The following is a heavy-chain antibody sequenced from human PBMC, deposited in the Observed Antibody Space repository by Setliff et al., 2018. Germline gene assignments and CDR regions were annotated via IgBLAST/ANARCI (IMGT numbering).Heavy chain of an antibody. V-gene: IGHV1-18*01. Sequence: ASVKVSCKASGYTFSNYGISWVRQAPGQGLEWMGWISPYVGNTNYAQKFEGRVTMTTDSSTKTVYMELRSLTSDDTAIYYCTRGPGPNVVVAMPFDRWGQGTLVTVSS. D-gene: IGHD5-12*01. CDR2: ISPYVGNT. CDR1: GYTFSNYG. CDR3: TRGPGPNVVVAMPFDR. J-gene: IGHJ4*02.